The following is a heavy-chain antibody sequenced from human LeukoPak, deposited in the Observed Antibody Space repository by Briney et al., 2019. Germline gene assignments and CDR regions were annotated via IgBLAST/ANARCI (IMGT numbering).Heavy chain of an antibody. Sequence: GESLKISCKGSGYSFTSYWIGWVRQMPGEGLEWMGSVDPTDSYANYSPSFQGHVTISADKSISTAYLHWSSLRASDTAMYYCARLGSSHYFDYWGRGALVTVSS. CDR3: ARLGSSHYFDY. D-gene: IGHD3-16*01. CDR2: VDPTDSYA. J-gene: IGHJ4*02. CDR1: GYSFTSYW. V-gene: IGHV5-10-1*01.